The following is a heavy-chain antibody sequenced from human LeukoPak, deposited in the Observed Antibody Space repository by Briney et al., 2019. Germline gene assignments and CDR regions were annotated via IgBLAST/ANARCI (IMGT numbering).Heavy chain of an antibody. CDR3: ARHGYSGSYIDY. V-gene: IGHV4-39*01. CDR1: GFTFSSYE. D-gene: IGHD1-26*01. Sequence: GSLRLSCAASGFTFSSYEMNWVHQAPGKGLEWIGSMYYSGSTYYNPSLKSRATISVDTSKNQFSLKLSSVTAADTAVYFCARHGYSGSYIDYWGQGTLVTVSP. CDR2: MYYSGST. J-gene: IGHJ4*02.